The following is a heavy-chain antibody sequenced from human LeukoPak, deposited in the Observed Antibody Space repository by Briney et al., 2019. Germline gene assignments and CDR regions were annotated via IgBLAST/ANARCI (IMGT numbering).Heavy chain of an antibody. Sequence: SVKVSCKASGGTFGNFAISWVRQAPGQGLEWMGRITPSLNIADYTQRFQDRVTITTDESTSTAYMELSSLRSEDTAVYYCASGGGSGWFDYWGQGTLVTVSS. J-gene: IGHJ4*02. CDR1: GGTFGNFA. D-gene: IGHD6-19*01. V-gene: IGHV1-69*04. CDR3: ASGGGSGWFDY. CDR2: ITPSLNIA.